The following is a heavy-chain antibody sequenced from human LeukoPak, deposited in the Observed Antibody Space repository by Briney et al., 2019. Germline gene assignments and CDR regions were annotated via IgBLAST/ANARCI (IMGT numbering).Heavy chain of an antibody. CDR1: GGPISNYY. CDR3: ARDLELGY. J-gene: IGHJ4*02. D-gene: IGHD2/OR15-2a*01. CDR2: IYDSGST. Sequence: SSETLSLTCTVSGGPISNYYWSWIRQPPGKELEWFGYIYDSGSTNYNPSLKSRVTISVDTSKNQFSLKLSSVTAADTAVYYCARDLELGYWGQGTLVTVSS. V-gene: IGHV4-59*01.